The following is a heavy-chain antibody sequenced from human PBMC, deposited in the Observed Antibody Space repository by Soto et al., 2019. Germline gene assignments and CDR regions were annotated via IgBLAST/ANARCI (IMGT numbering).Heavy chain of an antibody. CDR1: GFTFSSYA. CDR3: AKGGYCSGGSCYSAKYNWFDP. D-gene: IGHD2-15*01. Sequence: EVQLLESGGGLVQPGGSLRLSCAASGFTFSSYAMSWVRQAPGKGLEWVSAISGSGGSTYYADSVKGRFTISRDNSKNTLYLQMNGLRAEDAAVYYCAKGGYCSGGSCYSAKYNWFDPWGQGTLVTVSS. V-gene: IGHV3-23*01. CDR2: ISGSGGST. J-gene: IGHJ5*02.